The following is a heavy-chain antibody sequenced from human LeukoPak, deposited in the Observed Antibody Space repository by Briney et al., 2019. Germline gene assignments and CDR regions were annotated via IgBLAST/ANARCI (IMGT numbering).Heavy chain of an antibody. J-gene: IGHJ5*02. CDR3: ARDGYSSGWYVGWFDP. V-gene: IGHV3-30*04. Sequence: PGRSLRLSCAASGFTFSSYAMHWVRQAPGMGLEWVAVISYDGSNKYYADSVKGRFTISRDNSKNTLYLQMNSLRAEDTAVYYCARDGYSSGWYVGWFDPWGQGTLVTVSS. CDR1: GFTFSSYA. D-gene: IGHD6-19*01. CDR2: ISYDGSNK.